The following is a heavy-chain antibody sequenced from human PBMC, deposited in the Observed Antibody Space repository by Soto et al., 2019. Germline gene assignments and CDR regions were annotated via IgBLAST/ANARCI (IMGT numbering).Heavy chain of an antibody. CDR1: GFTFSNYW. J-gene: IGHJ6*02. CDR3: ATDLYQLPTMKYYYYGMDV. D-gene: IGHD2-2*01. V-gene: IGHV3-7*03. CDR2: IKEDGSEK. Sequence: SLRLSCAASGFTFSNYWMSWVRQAPGKSLEWVANIKEDGSEKYYVDSVKGRFTISRDNAKNSLFLQMNSLRAEDTAVYYCATDLYQLPTMKYYYYGMDVWGQGTTVTVSS.